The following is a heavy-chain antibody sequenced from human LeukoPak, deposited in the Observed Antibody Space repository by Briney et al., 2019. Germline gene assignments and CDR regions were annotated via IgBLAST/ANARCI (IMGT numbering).Heavy chain of an antibody. CDR2: INHSGST. Sequence: SETLSLTCAVYGGSFSGYYWSWIRQPPGKGLEWIGEINHSGSTNYNPSLKSRVTISVDTSKNQFSLKLSSVTAADTAVYYCARDGMVRGVIWGQGTLVTVSS. CDR1: GGSFSGYY. V-gene: IGHV4-34*01. D-gene: IGHD3-10*01. J-gene: IGHJ4*02. CDR3: ARDGMVRGVI.